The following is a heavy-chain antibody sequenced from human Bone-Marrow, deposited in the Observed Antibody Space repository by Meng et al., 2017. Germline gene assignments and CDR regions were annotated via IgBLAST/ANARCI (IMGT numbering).Heavy chain of an antibody. CDR1: GDSIGSDIW. D-gene: IGHD1-7*01. J-gene: IGHJ4*02. CDR3: GRDQGRELINH. V-gene: IGHV4-4*02. Sequence: QVQLQESGPGLVKPSETLSLTCTVSGDSIGSDIWWSWVRQPPGKGLEWIGEVYHRGDTNYNPSLKSRVDISVDKSKNQFYLSLFSVTAADTAVYYCGRDQGRELINHWGQGTLVTVSS. CDR2: VYHRGDT.